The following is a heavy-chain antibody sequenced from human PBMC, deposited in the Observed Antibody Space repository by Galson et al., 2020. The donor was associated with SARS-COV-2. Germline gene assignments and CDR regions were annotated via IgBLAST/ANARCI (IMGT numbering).Heavy chain of an antibody. Sequence: GGSLRLSCAASGFTFSSYEMNCFRQAPGKGLEWVSYISSSGSTIYYADSVKGRFTISRDNAKNSLYLQMNSLRAEDTAVYYCASPLLWCGELSWCLHGMDVWGQGTTVTVSS. CDR3: ASPLLWCGELSWCLHGMDV. J-gene: IGHJ6*02. CDR2: ISSSGSTI. V-gene: IGHV3-48*03. CDR1: GFTFSSYE. D-gene: IGHD3-10*01.